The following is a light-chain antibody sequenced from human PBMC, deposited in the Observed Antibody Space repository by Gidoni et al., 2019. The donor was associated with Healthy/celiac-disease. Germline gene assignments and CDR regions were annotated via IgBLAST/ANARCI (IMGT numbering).Light chain of an antibody. CDR1: SSNIVSNY. J-gene: IGLJ1*01. Sequence: QSVLTQPPSASGTPGQRVTISCSGSSSNIVSNYVSWYQQLPGTATKLLIYRNNQRPSGVPARFSGSKSGTSASLAISGLRSEDEADYYCAAWDDSLSGPDVFGTGTKVTVL. CDR2: RNN. V-gene: IGLV1-47*01. CDR3: AAWDDSLSGPDV.